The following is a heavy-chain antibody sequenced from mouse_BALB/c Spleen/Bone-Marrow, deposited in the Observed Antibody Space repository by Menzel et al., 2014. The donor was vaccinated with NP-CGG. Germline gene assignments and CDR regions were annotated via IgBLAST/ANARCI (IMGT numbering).Heavy chain of an antibody. Sequence: LVESGTELVWLGTSVRISCKTSGYTFTDYWPGWVKQRPGHGLEWIGDIYPGGEKFKGKATLTADTSSSTAYMQLSSLTPEDSAVYFCARIYGRSIYHAMDYWRQGTSVTVST. D-gene: IGHD1-1*01. CDR1: GYTFTDYW. CDR2: IYPGG. J-gene: IGHJ4*01. V-gene: IGHV1-63*02. CDR3: ARIYGRSIYHAMDY.